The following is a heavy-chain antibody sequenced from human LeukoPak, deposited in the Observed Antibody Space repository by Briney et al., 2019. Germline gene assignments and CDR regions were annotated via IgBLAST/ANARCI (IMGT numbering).Heavy chain of an antibody. CDR2: ITSDRSYI. Sequence: GGSLRLSCAASGFTFNRYTMNWVRQAPGKGLEWVSSITSDRSYIYYADSVKGRFTMSRDNAKNSLYLQMNSLRPEDTAVYYCAREGTFDYWGQGTLVTVSS. V-gene: IGHV3-21*06. CDR3: AREGTFDY. CDR1: GFTFNRYT. D-gene: IGHD3-10*01. J-gene: IGHJ4*02.